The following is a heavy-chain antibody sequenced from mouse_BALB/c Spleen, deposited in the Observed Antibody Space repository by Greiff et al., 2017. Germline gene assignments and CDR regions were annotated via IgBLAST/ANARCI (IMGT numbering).Heavy chain of an antibody. CDR3: ARGGAYYGNPYAMDY. CDR2: IYPGDGDT. CDR1: GYAFSSSW. D-gene: IGHD2-10*01. Sequence: VQLQQSGPELVKPGASVKISCKASGYAFSSSWMNWVKQRPGQGLEWIGRIYPGDGDTNYNGKFKGKATLTADKSSSTAYMQLSSLTSVDSAVYFCARGGAYYGNPYAMDYWGQGTSVTVSS. V-gene: IGHV1-82*01. J-gene: IGHJ4*01.